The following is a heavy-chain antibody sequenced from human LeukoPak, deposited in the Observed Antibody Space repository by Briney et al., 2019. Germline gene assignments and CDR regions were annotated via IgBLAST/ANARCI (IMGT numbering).Heavy chain of an antibody. V-gene: IGHV3-21*01. Sequence: GGSLRLSCAASGFTFSSYNMNWVRQAPGKGLEWVSSVSNSRSYIYYAGPVKGRFTISRDNAKNSLYLQMNSLRAEDTAVYFCARDPNYFDTSGYYRSHYAFDIWGQGTMVTVSS. D-gene: IGHD3-22*01. CDR2: VSNSRSYI. J-gene: IGHJ3*02. CDR3: ARDPNYFDTSGYYRSHYAFDI. CDR1: GFTFSSYN.